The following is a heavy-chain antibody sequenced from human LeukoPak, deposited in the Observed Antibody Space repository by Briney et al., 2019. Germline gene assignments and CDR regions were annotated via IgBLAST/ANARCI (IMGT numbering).Heavy chain of an antibody. Sequence: SETLSLTCTVSGGSISSYYWSWIRQPPGKGLEWIGYIYYSGSTYYNPSLKSRVTISVDTSKNQFSLKLSSVTAADMAVYYCEGSISGSLWVGAFDIWGQGTMVTVSS. CDR3: EGSISGSLWVGAFDI. J-gene: IGHJ3*02. CDR1: GGSISSYY. V-gene: IGHV4-59*04. CDR2: IYYSGST. D-gene: IGHD1-26*01.